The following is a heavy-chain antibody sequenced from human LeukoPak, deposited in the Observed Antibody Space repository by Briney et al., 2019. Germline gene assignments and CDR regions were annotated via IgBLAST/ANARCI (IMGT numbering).Heavy chain of an antibody. CDR1: GFTFKSYA. D-gene: IGHD6-13*01. Sequence: PGGSLRLSCAASGFTFKSYAMNWVRQAPGKGLQWVSVISGSGDTTYYADSVKGRVTTTRDNSRNTLYLQMSSLRAEDTAVYYCAKEGLGAAAGTFDYWGQGTLVTVSS. CDR3: AKEGLGAAAGTFDY. J-gene: IGHJ4*02. CDR2: ISGSGDTT. V-gene: IGHV3-23*01.